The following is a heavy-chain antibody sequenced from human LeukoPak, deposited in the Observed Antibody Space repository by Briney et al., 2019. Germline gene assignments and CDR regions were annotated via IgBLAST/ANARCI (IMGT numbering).Heavy chain of an antibody. J-gene: IGHJ4*02. CDR3: ARESVEMATIFDY. CDR2: IYYSGST. Sequence: NPSETLSLTCTVSGGSINGYYWSWIRRPPGKGLEWIGYIYYSGSTSYNPSLKSRVTISVDTSKILFSLKLSSVTAADTAVYYCARESVEMATIFDYWGQGTLVTVSS. CDR1: GGSINGYY. D-gene: IGHD5-24*01. V-gene: IGHV4-59*01.